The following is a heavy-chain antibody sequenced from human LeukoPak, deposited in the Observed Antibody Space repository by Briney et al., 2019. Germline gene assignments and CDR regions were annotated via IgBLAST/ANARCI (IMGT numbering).Heavy chain of an antibody. J-gene: IGHJ6*03. Sequence: SETLSLTCTVSGGSISSYYWSWVRQPPGKGLEWIGFVYYTGSTNYSPSLKSRVTISVDTSKNQFSLHLSSVTAADTAVYYCARQVGRGTQVYYMDVWGKGTTVTVSS. CDR2: VYYTGST. CDR3: ARQVGRGTQVYYMDV. D-gene: IGHD3-16*01. V-gene: IGHV4-59*08. CDR1: GGSISSYY.